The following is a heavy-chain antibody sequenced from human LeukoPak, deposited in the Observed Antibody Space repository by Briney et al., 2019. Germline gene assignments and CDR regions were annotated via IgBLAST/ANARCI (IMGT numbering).Heavy chain of an antibody. Sequence: GGSLRLSCAASGFTFSTYWMSWVRQAPGKGLEWVANIKQDGSEKYHVDSVKGRFTISRDNAKNSLYLQMNSLRAEDTAVYYCARDPLLDWNDDGRDAFDIWGQGTMVTVSS. V-gene: IGHV3-7*01. CDR1: GFTFSTYW. J-gene: IGHJ3*02. CDR3: ARDPLLDWNDDGRDAFDI. CDR2: IKQDGSEK. D-gene: IGHD1-1*01.